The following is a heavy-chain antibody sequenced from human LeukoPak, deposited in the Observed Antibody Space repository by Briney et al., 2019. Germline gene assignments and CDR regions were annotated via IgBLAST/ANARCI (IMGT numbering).Heavy chain of an antibody. CDR3: ARKLGGVGAYNWFDP. V-gene: IGHV4-59*01. D-gene: IGHD1-26*01. CDR2: IYYSGST. Sequence: SETLSLTCSVSGDSISSYYWSWIRQPPGKGLEWIGYIYYSGSTNYNPSLKSRVTISVDTSKNQFSLKLSSVTAADTAVYYYARKLGGVGAYNWFDPWGQGTLVTVSS. J-gene: IGHJ5*02. CDR1: GDSISSYY.